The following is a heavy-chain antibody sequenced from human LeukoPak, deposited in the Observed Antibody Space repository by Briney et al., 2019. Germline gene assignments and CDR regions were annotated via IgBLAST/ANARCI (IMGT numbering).Heavy chain of an antibody. V-gene: IGHV3-23*01. Sequence: GGSLRLSCAASGFAFSDSAMSWIRQAPGRGLEWVSAIGKSGGTYYADSVKGRFAISRDNSKNTLYLQMNSLRAEDTAIYFYAIRLTVDDYWGQGALVTVSS. D-gene: IGHD6-19*01. CDR3: AIRLTVDDY. CDR1: GFAFSDSA. CDR2: IGKSGGT. J-gene: IGHJ4*02.